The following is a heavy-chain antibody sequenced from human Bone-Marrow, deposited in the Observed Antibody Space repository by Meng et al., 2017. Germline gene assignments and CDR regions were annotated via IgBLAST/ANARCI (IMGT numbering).Heavy chain of an antibody. Sequence: GESLKISCAASGFTFDDYTMHWVRQAPGKGLEWVSLISWDGGSTYYADSVKGRFTISRDNSKNSLYLQMNSLRTEDTALYYCAKDARNYYDQVYFDYWGQGTLVTSPQ. CDR1: GFTFDDYT. V-gene: IGHV3-43*01. CDR3: AKDARNYYDQVYFDY. D-gene: IGHD3-22*01. CDR2: ISWDGGST. J-gene: IGHJ4*02.